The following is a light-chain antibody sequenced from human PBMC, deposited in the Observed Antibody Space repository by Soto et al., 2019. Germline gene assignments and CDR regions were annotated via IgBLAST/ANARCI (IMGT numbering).Light chain of an antibody. Sequence: QSVLTQPASVSGSPGQSITIYCTGTSSDVGGYNYVSWYQQHPGKAPKLMIYEVSNRPSGVSNRFSGSKSGNTASLTISGLQAEDEADYYCSSYTSSSTHYVFGTGTKVTVL. V-gene: IGLV2-14*01. CDR2: EVS. CDR1: SSDVGGYNY. J-gene: IGLJ1*01. CDR3: SSYTSSSTHYV.